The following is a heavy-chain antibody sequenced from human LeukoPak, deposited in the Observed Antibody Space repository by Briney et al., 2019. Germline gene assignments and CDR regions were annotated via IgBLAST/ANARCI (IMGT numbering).Heavy chain of an antibody. V-gene: IGHV1-18*04. CDR2: ISAYNGNT. CDR1: GYTFTSYY. D-gene: IGHD3-22*01. Sequence: ASVKVSCKASGYTFTSYYMHWVRQAPGQGLEWMGWISAYNGNTNYAQKLQGGVTMTTDTSTSTAYMELRSLRSDDTAVYYCARYSSGYYYSNFDYWGQGTLVTVSS. CDR3: ARYSSGYYYSNFDY. J-gene: IGHJ4*02.